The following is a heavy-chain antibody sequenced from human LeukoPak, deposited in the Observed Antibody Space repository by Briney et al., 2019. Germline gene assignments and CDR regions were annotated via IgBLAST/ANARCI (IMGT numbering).Heavy chain of an antibody. Sequence: GGSLRLSCAASGFTFSSYWMSWVRQAPGKGLEWVANIKQDGSEKYYVDSVKGRFTISRDNAKNSLYLQMNSLRAEDTAVYYCARARPGYSSSWYEGYFDYWGQGTLVTVSS. J-gene: IGHJ4*02. CDR3: ARARPGYSSSWYEGYFDY. CDR1: GFTFSSYW. CDR2: IKQDGSEK. V-gene: IGHV3-7*01. D-gene: IGHD6-13*01.